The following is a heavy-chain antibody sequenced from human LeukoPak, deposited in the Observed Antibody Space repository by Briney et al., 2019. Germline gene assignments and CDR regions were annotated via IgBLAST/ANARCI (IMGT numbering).Heavy chain of an antibody. CDR3: TRGYYDSSDFEYFHH. D-gene: IGHD3-22*01. V-gene: IGHV1-2*02. CDR1: GYIFTGHY. CDR2: INPNSGGT. J-gene: IGHJ1*01. Sequence: GASVKVSCKASGYIFTGHYMRWVRQAPGQGLEWMGWINPNSGGTNFAQRFQDRVTMTRDMSISTAYMELSRLRSDDTAIYYCTRGYYDSSDFEYFHHWGQGTLVTVSS.